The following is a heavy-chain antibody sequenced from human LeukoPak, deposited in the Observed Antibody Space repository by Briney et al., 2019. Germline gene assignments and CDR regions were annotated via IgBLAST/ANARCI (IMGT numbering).Heavy chain of an antibody. D-gene: IGHD2-2*01. Sequence: PGASLRLYCAASGFTFSSYAMSWVRQAPGKGLEWVSAISGSGGSTYYADSVKGRFTISRDNSKNTLYLQMNSLRAEDTAVYYCGGAPGVPAAGATFDYWGQGTLVTVSS. CDR3: GGAPGVPAAGATFDY. V-gene: IGHV3-23*01. CDR2: ISGSGGST. CDR1: GFTFSSYA. J-gene: IGHJ4*02.